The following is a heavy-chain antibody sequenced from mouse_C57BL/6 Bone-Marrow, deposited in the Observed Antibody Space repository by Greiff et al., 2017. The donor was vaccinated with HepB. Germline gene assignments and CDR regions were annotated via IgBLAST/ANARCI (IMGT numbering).Heavy chain of an antibody. CDR3: AAPGIYDGYYFDD. J-gene: IGHJ2*01. V-gene: IGHV1-66*01. CDR2: IYPGSGNT. CDR1: GYSFTSYY. Sequence: VQLQESGPELVKPGASVKISCKASGYSFTSYYIHWVKQRPGQGLEWIGWIYPGSGNTKYNEKFKGKATLTADTSSSTAYMQLSSLTSEYSAVYYCAAPGIYDGYYFDDWGQGTTLTVSS. D-gene: IGHD2-3*01.